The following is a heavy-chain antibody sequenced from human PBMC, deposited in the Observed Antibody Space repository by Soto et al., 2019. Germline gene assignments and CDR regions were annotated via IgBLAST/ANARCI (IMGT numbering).Heavy chain of an antibody. J-gene: IGHJ6*02. Sequence: GGSLRLSCAASGFTFSSYAMHWVRQAPGKGLEWVAVISSDGSNKYYADSVKGRFTISRDNSKNTLYLQMNGLRAEETAVDYCAKHKQQLVQCYYDMDVWGQGTTVTVSS. CDR3: AKHKQQLVQCYYDMDV. CDR2: ISSDGSNK. D-gene: IGHD6-13*01. V-gene: IGHV3-30-3*02. CDR1: GFTFSSYA.